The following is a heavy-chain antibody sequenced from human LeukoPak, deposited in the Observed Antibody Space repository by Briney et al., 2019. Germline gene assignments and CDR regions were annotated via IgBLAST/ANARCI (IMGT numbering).Heavy chain of an antibody. D-gene: IGHD3-22*01. V-gene: IGHV4-59*08. CDR1: GGSISSYY. J-gene: IGHJ3*02. Sequence: SETLSLTCTVSGGSISSYYWSWIRQPPGKGLEWIGYIYYSGSTNYNPSLKSRVTISVDTSKNQFSPKLSSVTAADTAVYYCARLDYYDSSGYPPHAFDIWGQGTMVTVSS. CDR2: IYYSGST. CDR3: ARLDYYDSSGYPPHAFDI.